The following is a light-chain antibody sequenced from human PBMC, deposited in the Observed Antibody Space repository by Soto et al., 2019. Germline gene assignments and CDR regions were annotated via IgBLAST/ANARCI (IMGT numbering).Light chain of an antibody. CDR1: SSNIGGNS. Sequence: QSVLTQPPSVSAAPGQKVTVSCSGSSSNIGGNSVSWYQQLPGTAPKLLIYDDNKRPSGIPDRFSGSKSGTSATLGITGFQTGDEADYYCGSWDSSLSAYVFGSGTKV. J-gene: IGLJ1*01. CDR3: GSWDSSLSAYV. CDR2: DDN. V-gene: IGLV1-51*01.